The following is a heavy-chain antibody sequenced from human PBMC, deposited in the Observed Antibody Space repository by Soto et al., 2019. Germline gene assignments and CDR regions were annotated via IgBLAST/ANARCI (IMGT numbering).Heavy chain of an antibody. V-gene: IGHV3-48*02. Sequence: GGSLRLSCAASGFTFSDYSMNWVRQAPGKGLEWISYITPTSSTIHYADSVKGRFTISRDNAKNSLYLQMNSLTDEDTAIYYCATVAWVFDFWGQGTPVTVSS. D-gene: IGHD1-26*01. CDR1: GFTFSDYS. CDR2: ITPTSSTI. CDR3: ATVAWVFDF. J-gene: IGHJ4*02.